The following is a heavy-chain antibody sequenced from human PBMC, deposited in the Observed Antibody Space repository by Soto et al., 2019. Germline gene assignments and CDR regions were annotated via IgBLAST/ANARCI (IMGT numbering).Heavy chain of an antibody. V-gene: IGHV3-11*01. CDR1: GFSLSDYY. Sequence: LRLSCVASGFSLSDYYMAWIRQAPGKGLEWLSYITGTSDSIHYADSVRGRFIISRDNAKNSLYLQMNSLRVDDTAVYYCARDFRNKGMDVWGQGTTVTVSS. J-gene: IGHJ6*02. CDR2: ITGTSDSI. CDR3: ARDFRNKGMDV.